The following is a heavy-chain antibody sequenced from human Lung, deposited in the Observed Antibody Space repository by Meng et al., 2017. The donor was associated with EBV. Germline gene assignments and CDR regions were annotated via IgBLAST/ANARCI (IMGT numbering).Heavy chain of an antibody. CDR3: AREWGHSDNWYNYFDP. CDR1: GGSFNDYF. D-gene: IGHD1-20*01. Sequence: QVQLLQWGAGLLKSSETLSLPCAVSGGSFNDYFWNWIRQRPGKGLEWIGGIIHSGTTNYNPSLKSRVTISVDTSQNQFSLQLTSVTAADTAIYYCAREWGHSDNWYNYFDPWGQGTLVTVSS. CDR2: IIHSGTT. V-gene: IGHV4-34*12. J-gene: IGHJ5*02.